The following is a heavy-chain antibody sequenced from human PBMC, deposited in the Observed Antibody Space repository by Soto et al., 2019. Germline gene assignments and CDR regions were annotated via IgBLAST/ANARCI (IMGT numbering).Heavy chain of an antibody. CDR1: GFRFWTYS. CDR2: ISGDGSAT. J-gene: IGHJ3*01. D-gene: IGHD5-12*01. V-gene: IGHV3-23*01. CDR3: AKTRLYDNNDYHRDGFDV. Sequence: EVKLLESGGGLVQPGESLRLSCAASGFRFWTYSMSWVRQAPGKGLEWVSGISGDGSATSYADSLKGPFTVSRDNSNDTLFLQMNTLRVEDTAVYYCAKTRLYDNNDYHRDGFDVWGPGTAVTVS.